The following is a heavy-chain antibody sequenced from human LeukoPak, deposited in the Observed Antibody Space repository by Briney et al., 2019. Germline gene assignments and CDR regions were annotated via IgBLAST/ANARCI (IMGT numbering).Heavy chain of an antibody. CDR3: ARYDFWSGYPPY. D-gene: IGHD3-3*01. CDR1: GGSISSYY. Sequence: SETLSLTCTVSGGSISSYYWSWIRQPPGEGLEWIGYIYYSGSTNYNPSLKSLVTISVYTSKNQLSLKLSSVTAADTAVYSCARYDFWSGYPPYWGQGTLVTVSS. V-gene: IGHV4-59*01. J-gene: IGHJ4*02. CDR2: IYYSGST.